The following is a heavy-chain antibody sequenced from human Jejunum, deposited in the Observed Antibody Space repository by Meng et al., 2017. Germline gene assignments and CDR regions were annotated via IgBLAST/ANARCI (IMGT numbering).Heavy chain of an antibody. CDR3: TTDATILGAAAAY. CDR1: GFTFNDAW. CDR2: SKSKSDGGTT. Sequence: GESLKISCAASGFTFNDAWMSWVRQGAGKGLEWVGRSKSKSDGGTTDYAAPVKGRFTISRDDSKNTLYLQMNSLKIEDTAVYYCTTDATILGAAAAYWGHGTQVTVAS. V-gene: IGHV3-15*01. J-gene: IGHJ4*01. D-gene: IGHD1-26*01.